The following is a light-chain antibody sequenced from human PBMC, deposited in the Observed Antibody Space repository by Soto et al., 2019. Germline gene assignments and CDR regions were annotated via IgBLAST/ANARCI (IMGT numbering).Light chain of an antibody. CDR2: NDF. V-gene: IGLV3-21*02. J-gene: IGLJ1*01. Sequence: SYELTQPPSVSVAPGQTARLTCGGNNIAGKSVHWYQQKPGQAPVLVVYNDFDRPSGIPERFSGSNSGNTATLTISRVEAGDEADYYCQVWDSSSDHYVFGTGTKVTVL. CDR3: QVWDSSSDHYV. CDR1: NIAGKS.